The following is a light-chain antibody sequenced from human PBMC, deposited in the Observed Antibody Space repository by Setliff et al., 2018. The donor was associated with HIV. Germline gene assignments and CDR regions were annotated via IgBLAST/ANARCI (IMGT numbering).Light chain of an antibody. Sequence: QSVLTQPRSVSGSPGQSVTISCTGTSSDVGSYNYVSWYQQHPGKAPKLMIYDVTKRPSGVPDRFSGSKSGNTASLTISRLRAEDEADYYCSSYTSANTWVFGTGTKVTVL. CDR1: SSDVGSYNY. CDR3: SSYTSANTWV. J-gene: IGLJ1*01. V-gene: IGLV2-11*01. CDR2: DVT.